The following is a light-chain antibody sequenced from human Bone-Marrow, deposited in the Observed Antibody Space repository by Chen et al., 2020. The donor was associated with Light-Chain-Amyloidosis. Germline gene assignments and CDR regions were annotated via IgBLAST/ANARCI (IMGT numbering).Light chain of an antibody. Sequence: QSALTQPASVSGSPGLSITISCTGTSGDVGTYNYVSWYQQHPGKAPKVMIYAVSTRPSGVSNRFSGSKSGNTASLTISGLQAEDEADYYCSSFTSSSSYVFGPGTKVTVL. CDR2: AVS. J-gene: IGLJ1*01. V-gene: IGLV2-14*01. CDR3: SSFTSSSSYV. CDR1: SGDVGTYNY.